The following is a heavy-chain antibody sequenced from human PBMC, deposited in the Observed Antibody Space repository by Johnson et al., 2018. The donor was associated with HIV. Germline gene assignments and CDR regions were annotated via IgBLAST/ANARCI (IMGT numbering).Heavy chain of an antibody. CDR3: AKEAITMEVDI. CDR1: GFTFSSYA. Sequence: QVQLVESGGGFVQPGGSLRLSCAASGFTFSSYAMHWVRQAPGKGLEWVAVISYDGSNKYYADSVKGRFTISRDNSKNTLYLQMDSLRAEDTAVYYCAKEAITMEVDIWGQGTTVTVSS. V-gene: IGHV3-30*04. D-gene: IGHD3-10*01. CDR2: ISYDGSNK. J-gene: IGHJ3*02.